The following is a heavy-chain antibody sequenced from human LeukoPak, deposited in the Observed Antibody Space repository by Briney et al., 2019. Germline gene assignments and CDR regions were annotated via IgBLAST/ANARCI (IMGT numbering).Heavy chain of an antibody. V-gene: IGHV3-30*02. CDR1: GFTFSSYG. Sequence: GGSLRLSCAASGFTFSSYGVHWVRQAPGKGLEWVAFIRYDGSNKYYADSVKGRFTISRDNSKNTLYLQMNSLRAEDTAVYYCAKDLAKITMVRGVISGFDYWGQGTLVTVSS. D-gene: IGHD3-10*01. CDR3: AKDLAKITMVRGVISGFDY. J-gene: IGHJ4*02. CDR2: IRYDGSNK.